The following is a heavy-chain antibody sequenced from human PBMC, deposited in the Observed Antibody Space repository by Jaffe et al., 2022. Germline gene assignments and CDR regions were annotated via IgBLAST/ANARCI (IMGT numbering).Heavy chain of an antibody. D-gene: IGHD3-3*01. Sequence: QVQLQQWGAGLLKPSETLSLTCAVYGGSFSGYYWSWIRQPPGKGLEWIGEINHSGSTNYNPSLKSRVTISVDTSKNQFSLKLSSVTAADTAVYYCARGLRFFGVVKNWFDPWGQGTLVTVSS. J-gene: IGHJ5*02. CDR1: GGSFSGYY. CDR3: ARGLRFFGVVKNWFDP. V-gene: IGHV4-34*01. CDR2: INHSGST.